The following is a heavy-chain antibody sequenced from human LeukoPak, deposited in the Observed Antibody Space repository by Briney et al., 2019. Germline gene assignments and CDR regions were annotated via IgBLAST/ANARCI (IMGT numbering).Heavy chain of an antibody. D-gene: IGHD1-26*01. CDR2: IYGSGVSI. CDR1: GFTFEKYV. V-gene: IGHV3-23*01. J-gene: IGHJ4*02. Sequence: GGSLRLSCVASGFTFEKYVMNWARQAPGKGLEWLATIYGSGVSISYADSVKGRFTISRDNSNNTLYLQMNSLRAEDTAMYFCAKDLGWELPAEAYWGQGVLVTVSS. CDR3: AKDLGWELPAEAY.